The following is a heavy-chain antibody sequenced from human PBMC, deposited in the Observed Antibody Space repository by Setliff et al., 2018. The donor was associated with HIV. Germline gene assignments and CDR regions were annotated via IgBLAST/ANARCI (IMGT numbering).Heavy chain of an antibody. D-gene: IGHD3-9*01. CDR3: VRDPTLDILAGPYFDY. Sequence: GGSLRLSCAASGFSFSSYWMHWVRQAPGKGLVWVSRMNSDGSTTTYADSVKGRFTISRDNAKNTLYLQMNSLRAEDTAVYYCVRDPTLDILAGPYFDYWGQGTLVTVSS. CDR1: GFSFSSYW. V-gene: IGHV3-74*01. J-gene: IGHJ4*02. CDR2: MNSDGSTT.